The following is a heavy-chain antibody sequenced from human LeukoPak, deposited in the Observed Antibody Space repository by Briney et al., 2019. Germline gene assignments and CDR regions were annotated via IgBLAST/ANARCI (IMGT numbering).Heavy chain of an antibody. V-gene: IGHV1-2*02. CDR2: INPNTGGT. CDR3: ARERSSGTSDAFDF. J-gene: IGHJ3*01. Sequence: ASVKVSCKASEYIFTGYYIHWVRQAPGQGLEWMGWINPNTGGTKFAQNFQGRVTMTSDTYVTTAYMELRSLRSDDTAVYYCARERSSGTSDAFDFWGQGTMVTVSS. D-gene: IGHD3-10*01. CDR1: EYIFTGYY.